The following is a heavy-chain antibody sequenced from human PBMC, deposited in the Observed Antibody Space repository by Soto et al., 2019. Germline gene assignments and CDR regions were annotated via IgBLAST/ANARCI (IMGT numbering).Heavy chain of an antibody. V-gene: IGHV3-23*01. CDR2: ISESGGST. CDR1: GFTFSYYA. CDR3: AKDAVGGRDYYYYYMDV. J-gene: IGHJ6*03. Sequence: PGGSLRLSCAASGFTFSYYAMCWVRQAPGRGLEWLSHISESGGSTYYADAVKGRFTISRDNSKNTLYLQMNSLRAEDTAVYYCAKDAVGGRDYYYYYMDVWGKGTTVTVSS. D-gene: IGHD2-15*01.